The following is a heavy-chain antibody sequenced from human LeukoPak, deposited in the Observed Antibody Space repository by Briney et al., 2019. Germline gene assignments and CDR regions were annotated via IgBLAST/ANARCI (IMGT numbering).Heavy chain of an antibody. CDR2: INHSGST. CDR3: ARGRLTASDY. D-gene: IGHD3-16*01. CDR1: GGSFSGYY. Sequence: SETLPLTCAVYGGSFSGYYWSWTRQPPGKGLEWIGEINHSGSTNYNPSLKSRVTISVDTSKNQFSLKLSSVTAADTAVYYCARGRLTASDYWGQGTLVTVSS. V-gene: IGHV4-34*01. J-gene: IGHJ4*02.